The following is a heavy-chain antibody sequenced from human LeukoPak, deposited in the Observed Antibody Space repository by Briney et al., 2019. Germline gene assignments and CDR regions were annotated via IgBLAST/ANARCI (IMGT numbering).Heavy chain of an antibody. Sequence: GASVKVSCKASGGTFSSYAISWVRQAPGQGLEWMGRIIPIFGTANYAQKFQGRVTITTDESTSTAYMEPSSLRSEDTAVYYCARGSAIWGSYFDYWGQGTLVTVSS. CDR1: GGTFSSYA. J-gene: IGHJ4*02. D-gene: IGHD3-16*01. CDR3: ARGSAIWGSYFDY. CDR2: IIPIFGTA. V-gene: IGHV1-69*05.